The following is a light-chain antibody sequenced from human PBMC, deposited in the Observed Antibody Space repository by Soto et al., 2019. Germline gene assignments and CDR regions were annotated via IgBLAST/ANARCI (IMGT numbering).Light chain of an antibody. Sequence: QSVLTQPASVSGSPGQSITISCTGTSSDVGAYNYVSWYQQYPGKAPKLMLYDVSNRPSGVSNRFSGSKSGNTASLTISGHQAEDEAEYYCSSYKSTTAHVFGTGTKLTVL. CDR1: SSDVGAYNY. V-gene: IGLV2-14*01. CDR2: DVS. J-gene: IGLJ1*01. CDR3: SSYKSTTAHV.